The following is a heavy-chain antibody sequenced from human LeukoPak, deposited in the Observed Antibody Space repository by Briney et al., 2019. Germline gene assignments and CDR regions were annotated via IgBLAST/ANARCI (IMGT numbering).Heavy chain of an antibody. CDR1: GFTFSNYA. V-gene: IGHV3-23*01. J-gene: IGHJ4*02. CDR2: ISPSGSA. Sequence: GGSLRLSCAASGFTFSNYAMSWVRQAPGKGLEWVSVISPSGSAYNADPVKGRFTISRDNSKDTVYLQMDRLRAEDTATYYCAKSRSAMVRGVIEYWGQGTLVTVSS. CDR3: AKSRSAMVRGVIEY. D-gene: IGHD3-10*01.